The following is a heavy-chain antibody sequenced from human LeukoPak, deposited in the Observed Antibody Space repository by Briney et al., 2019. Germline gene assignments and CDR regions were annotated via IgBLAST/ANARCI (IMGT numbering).Heavy chain of an antibody. Sequence: GRSLRLSCVGSGFTFRHYVMHWVRQAPGKGLEWVAVISYDETHKFYADSVKGRFTISRDNSNAMLFLQMNSLRSEDAAVYYCVRARVRARSGAFDVWGQGTLVTVSS. V-gene: IGHV3-30*04. D-gene: IGHD3-10*01. CDR2: ISYDETHK. CDR3: VRARVRARSGAFDV. J-gene: IGHJ3*01. CDR1: GFTFRHYV.